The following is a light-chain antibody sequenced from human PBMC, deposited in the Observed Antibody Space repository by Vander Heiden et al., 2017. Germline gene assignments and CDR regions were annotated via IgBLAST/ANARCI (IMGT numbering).Light chain of an antibody. Sequence: VSLGERATINCKSSQSVLYSSNNKNYLAWYQQKPGQPPKLLIYWASTRESGVPDRFSGSGSGTDFTLTISSLQAEDVAVYYCQQYYSTPRTFGQGTKVEIK. CDR1: QSVLYSSNNKNY. CDR3: QQYYSTPRT. V-gene: IGKV4-1*01. J-gene: IGKJ1*01. CDR2: WAS.